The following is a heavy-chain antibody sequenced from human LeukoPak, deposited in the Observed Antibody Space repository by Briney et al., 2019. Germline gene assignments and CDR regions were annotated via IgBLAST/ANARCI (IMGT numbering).Heavy chain of an antibody. CDR3: ARDQGYYYYMDV. Sequence: GGSLRLXCAASGFTFSSYWMSWVRQAPGKGLESVANIKQDGSEKYYVDSVKGRFTISRDNAKNSLYLQMNSLRAEDTAVYYCARDQGYYYYMDVWGKGTTVTVSS. J-gene: IGHJ6*03. CDR2: IKQDGSEK. CDR1: GFTFSSYW. V-gene: IGHV3-7*01.